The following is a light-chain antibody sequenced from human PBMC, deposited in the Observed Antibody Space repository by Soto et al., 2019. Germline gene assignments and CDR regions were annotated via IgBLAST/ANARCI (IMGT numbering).Light chain of an antibody. V-gene: IGKV1-6*01. CDR2: AAS. Sequence: AIPMTQSPSSLSASVGDRVTITCRPSQGIRNDLAWYQQKPGQAPKLLIYAASTLQSEVPSRFSGSGSGTEFTLTISSLQPEDFATYYCLQDHNYPWTFGQGTKVEIK. CDR3: LQDHNYPWT. CDR1: QGIRND. J-gene: IGKJ1*01.